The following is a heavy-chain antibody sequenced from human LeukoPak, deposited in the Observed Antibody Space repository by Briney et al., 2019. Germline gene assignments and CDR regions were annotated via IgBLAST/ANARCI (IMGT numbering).Heavy chain of an antibody. CDR1: GFTFSSYW. V-gene: IGHV3-74*01. Sequence: GGSLGLSCAASGFTFSSYWMHWVRQAPGKGLVWVSRINSDGSSTSYADSVKGRFTISRDNAKNTLYLQMNSLRAEDTAVYYCARDGPGDAFDIWGQGTMVTVSS. CDR2: INSDGSST. CDR3: ARDGPGDAFDI. J-gene: IGHJ3*02.